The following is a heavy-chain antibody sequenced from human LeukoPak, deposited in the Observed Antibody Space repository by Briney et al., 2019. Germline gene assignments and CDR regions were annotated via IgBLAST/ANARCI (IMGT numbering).Heavy chain of an antibody. Sequence: PGGSLRLSCAASGFTFSSHDMHWVRQATGKGLEWVSAIGTAGDTYYPGSVKGRFTISRENAKNSLYLQMNSLRAGDTAVYYCARGLVRSSWYYFDYWGQGTLVTVSS. CDR2: IGTAGDT. V-gene: IGHV3-13*01. D-gene: IGHD6-13*01. J-gene: IGHJ4*02. CDR1: GFTFSSHD. CDR3: ARGLVRSSWYYFDY.